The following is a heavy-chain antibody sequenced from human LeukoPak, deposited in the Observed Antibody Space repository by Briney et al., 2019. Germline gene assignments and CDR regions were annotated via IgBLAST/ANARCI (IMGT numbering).Heavy chain of an antibody. CDR2: INHSGST. J-gene: IGHJ4*02. D-gene: IGHD1-26*01. Sequence: SETLSLTCAVYGGSFSGYCWSWIRQPPGKGLEWIGEINHSGSTNYNPSLKSRVTISVDTSKNQFSLKLSSVTAADTAVYYCAKRSGSYYFDYWGQGTLVTVSS. CDR1: GGSFSGYC. V-gene: IGHV4-34*01. CDR3: AKRSGSYYFDY.